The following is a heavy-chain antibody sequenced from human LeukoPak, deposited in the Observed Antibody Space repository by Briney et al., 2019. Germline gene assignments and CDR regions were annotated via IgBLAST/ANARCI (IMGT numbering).Heavy chain of an antibody. V-gene: IGHV3-23*01. J-gene: IGHJ4*02. D-gene: IGHD1-26*01. CDR3: AKAGTLGGFDY. Sequence: GGSLRLSCAASGLTVSSNYMSWVRQAPGKGLEWVSAISGSGGSTYYADSVKGRFTISRDNSKNTLYLQMNSLRAEDTAVYYCAKAGTLGGFDYWGQGTLVTVSS. CDR2: ISGSGGST. CDR1: GLTVSSNY.